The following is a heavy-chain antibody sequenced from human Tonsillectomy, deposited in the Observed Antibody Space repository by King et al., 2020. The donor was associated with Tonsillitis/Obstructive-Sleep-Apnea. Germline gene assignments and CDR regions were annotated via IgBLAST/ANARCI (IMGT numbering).Heavy chain of an antibody. D-gene: IGHD3-9*01. CDR3: AREGIFSHYMDV. J-gene: IGHJ6*03. Sequence: VQLVESGGGLVQPGGSLRLSCAASGFTFSSYAMHWVRQAPGKGLEYVSAISSNGGRTYYANSVKGRFTISRDNSKNTLYLQMGSLRAEDMAVYYCAREGIFSHYMDVWGKGTTVTVSS. CDR2: ISSNGGRT. V-gene: IGHV3-64*01. CDR1: GFTFSSYA.